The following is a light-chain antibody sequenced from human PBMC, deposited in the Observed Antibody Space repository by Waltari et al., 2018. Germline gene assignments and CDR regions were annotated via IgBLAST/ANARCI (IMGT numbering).Light chain of an antibody. CDR3: SSYAGSSKGV. CDR1: SSDVGNYNT. CDR2: AVS. V-gene: IGLV2-23*02. J-gene: IGLJ2*01. Sequence: QSALTPPASVSGSPGQSITISCTGTSSDVGNYNTSPWYQPHPGKAPTIMIYAVSKRPSGVSDRFSGSKSVDMASLTISGLQPEDEAEYFCSSYAGSSKGVFGGGTKVTVL.